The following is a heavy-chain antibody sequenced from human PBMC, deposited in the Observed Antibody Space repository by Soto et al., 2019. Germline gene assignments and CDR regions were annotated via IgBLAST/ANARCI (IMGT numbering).Heavy chain of an antibody. CDR1: RLTFYSSV. Sequence: PGGSPRLSCASSRLTFYSSVITWAVQAPGKGLEWVSAISGSDGSTYYADSVKGRFTISRDNSKNTHYLQMNSLRAEDTAVCYYAKEELPIHYWGQGTLGTVSS. V-gene: IGHV3-23*01. J-gene: IGHJ4*02. D-gene: IGHD1-7*01. CDR2: ISGSDGST. CDR3: AKEELPIHY.